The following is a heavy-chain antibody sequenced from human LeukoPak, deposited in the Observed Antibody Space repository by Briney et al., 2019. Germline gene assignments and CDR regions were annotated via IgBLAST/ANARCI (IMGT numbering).Heavy chain of an antibody. CDR2: ISYDGSNK. Sequence: PGGSLRLSCAASGFTFSSYAMHWIRQAPGKGLEWVAVISYDGSNKYYADSVKGRFTISRDNSKSTLYLQMNSLRAEDTAVYYCARDRNYYDSSGYYSVAALDYWGQGTLVTVSS. CDR1: GFTFSSYA. CDR3: ARDRNYYDSSGYYSVAALDY. J-gene: IGHJ4*02. V-gene: IGHV3-30*04. D-gene: IGHD3-22*01.